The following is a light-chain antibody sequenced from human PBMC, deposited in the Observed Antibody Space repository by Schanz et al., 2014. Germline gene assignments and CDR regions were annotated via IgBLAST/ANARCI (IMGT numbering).Light chain of an antibody. V-gene: IGLV2-23*02. CDR1: SSDVGSYNL. J-gene: IGLJ2*01. CDR2: DVS. Sequence: QSVLTQPASVSGSPGQSITISCTGTSSDVGSYNLVSWYQQHPGKAPKLMIYDVSKRPSGVPDRFPGSKSGNTASLTISGLQAEDEADYYCSSYAGYGMGVFGGGTKVTVL. CDR3: SSYAGYGMGV.